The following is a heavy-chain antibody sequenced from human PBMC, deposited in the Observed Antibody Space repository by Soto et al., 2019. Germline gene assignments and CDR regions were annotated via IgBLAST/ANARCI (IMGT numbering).Heavy chain of an antibody. CDR3: SRRSSGWDFDY. D-gene: IGHD6-19*01. V-gene: IGHV3-23*01. CDR1: GFTFSSYA. J-gene: IGHJ4*02. Sequence: EVQLLESGGGLVQPGGSLRLSCVASGFTFSSYAMSWVRQAPGKGLEWVSVISGSGGSTYYADSVKGRFTISRDNSKNTLYLQMNSLRAEDTAVYYCSRRSSGWDFDYWGQGTLVTVSS. CDR2: ISGSGGST.